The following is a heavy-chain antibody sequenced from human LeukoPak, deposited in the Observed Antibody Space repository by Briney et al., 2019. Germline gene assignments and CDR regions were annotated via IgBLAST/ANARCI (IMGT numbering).Heavy chain of an antibody. CDR2: INADGSDK. Sequence: GGSLRLSCTASGFPFQSYWMNWDRQAPGKGLELVANINADGSDKYFMDSVKGRFSISRDNAYNRLYLQMTSLRAEDTAVYYCMPGRGYWGQGTLVAVSS. CDR3: MPGRGY. V-gene: IGHV3-7*01. J-gene: IGHJ4*02. CDR1: GFPFQSYW. D-gene: IGHD2-8*02.